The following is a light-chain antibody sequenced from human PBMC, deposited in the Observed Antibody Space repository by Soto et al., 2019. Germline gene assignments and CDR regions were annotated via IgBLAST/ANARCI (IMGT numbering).Light chain of an antibody. CDR1: QSVNNNY. V-gene: IGKV3-20*01. CDR3: QQYGSSPFT. J-gene: IGKJ3*01. Sequence: EIVLTQSPGTLALSPGERATLSCRASQSVNNNYLTWYQQKRGQAPRLLIHGASSRATGIPDRFSGSGSGTDFTLTISRLEPVDFAVYYCQQYGSSPFTFGPGTKVGIK. CDR2: GAS.